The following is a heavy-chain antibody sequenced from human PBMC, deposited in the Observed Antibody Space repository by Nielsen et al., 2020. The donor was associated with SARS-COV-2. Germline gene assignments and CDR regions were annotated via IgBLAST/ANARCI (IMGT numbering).Heavy chain of an antibody. CDR1: GFTFSSYA. V-gene: IGHV3-33*08. Sequence: GESLKISCAASGFTFSSYAMSWVRQAPGKGLEWVAVIWYDGSNKYYADSVKGRFTISRDNSKNTLYLQMNSLRAEDTAVYYCARGGSSYYDFWSGYYELDYWGQGTLVTVSS. J-gene: IGHJ4*02. CDR3: ARGGSSYYDFWSGYYELDY. CDR2: IWYDGSNK. D-gene: IGHD3-3*01.